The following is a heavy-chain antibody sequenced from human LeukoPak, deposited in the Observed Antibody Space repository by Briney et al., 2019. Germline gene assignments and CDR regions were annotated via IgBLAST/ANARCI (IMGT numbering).Heavy chain of an antibody. CDR1: GFTFSSYA. D-gene: IGHD4-23*01. J-gene: IGHJ3*02. CDR3: AKGIGGIDAFDI. Sequence: GGSLRLSCAASGFTFSSYAMHWVRQAPGKGLEWVAVISYDGSNKYYADSVKGRFTISRDNSKNTLYLQMNSLRAEDTAVYYCAKGIGGIDAFDIWGQGTMVTVSS. V-gene: IGHV3-30-3*01. CDR2: ISYDGSNK.